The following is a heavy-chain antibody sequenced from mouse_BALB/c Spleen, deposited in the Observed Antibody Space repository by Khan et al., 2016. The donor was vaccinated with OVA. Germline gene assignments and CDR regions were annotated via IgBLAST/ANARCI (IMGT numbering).Heavy chain of an antibody. D-gene: IGHD2-14*01. V-gene: IGHV9-3-1*01. CDR2: INTYTGKP. CDR1: GYTFTNYG. CDR3: ARVGYNGTMDY. Sequence: QIQLVQSGPELKKPGETVKISCKASGYTFTNYGMNWVKQAPGKGLKWMGWINTYTGKPIYANDFKGRFAFSLETSASTAYLQINNLKNVDTATYFGARVGYNGTMDYWGQGTSVTVSS. J-gene: IGHJ4*01.